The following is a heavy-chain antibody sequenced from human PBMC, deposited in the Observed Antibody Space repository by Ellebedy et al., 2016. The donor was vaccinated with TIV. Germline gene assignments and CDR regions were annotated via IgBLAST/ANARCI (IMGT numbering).Heavy chain of an antibody. CDR3: AKLGVVIRGDY. D-gene: IGHD3-10*01. CDR2: ISYNGSIQ. V-gene: IGHV3-30-3*02. CDR1: GFTLSNNA. J-gene: IGHJ1*01. Sequence: PGGSLRLSCAASGFTLSNNALHWVRQAPGKGLEWLAVISYNGSIQFYADSVKGRVTISRDNAKSMLYLQMNNLRTEDTALYYCAKLGVVIRGDYWGQGTLVTVSS.